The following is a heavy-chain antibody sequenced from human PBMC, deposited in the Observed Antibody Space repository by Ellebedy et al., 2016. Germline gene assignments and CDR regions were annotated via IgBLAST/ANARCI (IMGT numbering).Heavy chain of an antibody. CDR1: GFTFSSYA. CDR2: INTSGGST. D-gene: IGHD4-17*01. Sequence: GESLKISXAASGFTFSSYAMSWVRQAPGKGLEWVSTINTSGGSTYYADSVKGRFTISRDNAKTTLYLQMNSLRAEDTAVYYCAKDRDDDGDYVFDSWGQGTLVTVSS. CDR3: AKDRDDDGDYVFDS. J-gene: IGHJ4*02. V-gene: IGHV3-23*01.